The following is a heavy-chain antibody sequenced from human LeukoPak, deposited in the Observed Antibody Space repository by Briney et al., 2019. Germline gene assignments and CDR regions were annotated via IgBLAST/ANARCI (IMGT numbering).Heavy chain of an antibody. D-gene: IGHD3-9*01. J-gene: IGHJ6*02. V-gene: IGHV1-8*01. CDR2: MNPNSGNT. CDR1: GYTFTSYD. CDR3: ASATSVTGYYRAHYYYYGMDV. Sequence: ASVKVSCKASGYTFTSYDINWVRQATGQGLEWMGWMNPNSGNTGYAQKFQGRVTMTRNTSISTAYMEPSSLRSEDTAVYYCASATSVTGYYRAHYYYYGMDVWGQGTTVTVSS.